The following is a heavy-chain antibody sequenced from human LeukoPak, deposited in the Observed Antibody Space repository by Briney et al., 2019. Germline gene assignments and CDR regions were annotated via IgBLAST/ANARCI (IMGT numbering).Heavy chain of an antibody. Sequence: GGSLRLSCAGSGFSFSSYGMHWVRQAPGKGLEWMAFIRSDGSNKYYADSVKGRFTISRDNSKNTLYLQMNSLRAEDTAVYYCAKRSIEDHGSGSYLDWDYWGQGTLVTVSS. CDR3: AKRSIEDHGSGSYLDWDY. J-gene: IGHJ4*02. CDR2: IRSDGSNK. CDR1: GFSFSSYG. D-gene: IGHD3-10*01. V-gene: IGHV3-30*02.